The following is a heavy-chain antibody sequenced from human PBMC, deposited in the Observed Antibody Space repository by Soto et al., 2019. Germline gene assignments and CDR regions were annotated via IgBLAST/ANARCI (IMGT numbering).Heavy chain of an antibody. CDR3: ARGNLLRVMDPRKKRKYYFDY. V-gene: IGHV1-8*01. J-gene: IGHJ4*02. CDR2: MNPNSGNT. D-gene: IGHD3-3*01. CDR1: GYTFTSYD. Sequence: ASVKVSCKASGYTFTSYDINWVRQATGQGLEWMGWMNPNSGNTGYAQKFQGRVTMTRNTSISTAYMELSSLRSEDTAVYYCARGNLLRVMDPRKKRKYYFDYWGQGTLVTVSS.